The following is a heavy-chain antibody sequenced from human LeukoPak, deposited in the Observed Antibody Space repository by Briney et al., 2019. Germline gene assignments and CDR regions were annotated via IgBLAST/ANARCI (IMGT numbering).Heavy chain of an antibody. CDR3: AKDHPSGYYFDY. CDR2: IKQDGSEK. CDR1: GFTFSSYW. Sequence: PGGSLRLSCAASGFTFSSYWMSWVRQAPGKGLEWVANIKQDGSEKYYVDSVKGRFTISRDNAKNSLYLQMNSLRAEDTAIYYCAKDHPSGYYFDYWGQGTLVTVSS. J-gene: IGHJ4*02. V-gene: IGHV3-7*03. D-gene: IGHD1-14*01.